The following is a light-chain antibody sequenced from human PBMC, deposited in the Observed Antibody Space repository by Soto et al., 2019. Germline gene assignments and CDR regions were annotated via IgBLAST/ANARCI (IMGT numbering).Light chain of an antibody. CDR3: QHYESYPWT. J-gene: IGKJ1*01. CDR1: QTINNW. V-gene: IGKV1-5*01. CDR2: HAS. Sequence: DIQMTQSPSTLSASIGDRVTITCRASQTINNWLAWYQQKPGKAPNLLIYHASNLGTGVPSRFSGSAFGAEFTLTISSLQPDDFATYYCQHYESYPWTFGQGTNVEIK.